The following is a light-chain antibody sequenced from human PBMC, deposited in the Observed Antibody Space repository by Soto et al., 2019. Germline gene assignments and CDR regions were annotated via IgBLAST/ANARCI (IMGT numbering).Light chain of an antibody. Sequence: IVFTQAPGTLSLSPGERATLSCRASQIVSSTYLAWFQQKPGQAPRLLIYGASTRATGIPDRFSGSGSGADFTLTISGLEPEDFGLYYCQQYGVTPPNTFGGGTKVDIK. V-gene: IGKV3-20*01. CDR2: GAS. CDR1: QIVSSTY. CDR3: QQYGVTPPNT. J-gene: IGKJ4*01.